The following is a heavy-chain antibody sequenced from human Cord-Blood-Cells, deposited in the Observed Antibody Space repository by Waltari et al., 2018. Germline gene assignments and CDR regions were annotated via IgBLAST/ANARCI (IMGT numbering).Heavy chain of an antibody. CDR2: INAGNGNT. Sequence: QVQLVQSGAEVKKPGASVKVSCKASGYTFTSYAMHSVRQAPGQRLEWMGWINAGNGNTKYSQKFQGRVTITRDTSASTAYMELSSLRSEDTAVYYCARLYYYGSGSYYNYYGMDVWGQGTTVTVSS. J-gene: IGHJ6*02. V-gene: IGHV1-3*01. CDR1: GYTFTSYA. CDR3: ARLYYYGSGSYYNYYGMDV. D-gene: IGHD3-10*01.